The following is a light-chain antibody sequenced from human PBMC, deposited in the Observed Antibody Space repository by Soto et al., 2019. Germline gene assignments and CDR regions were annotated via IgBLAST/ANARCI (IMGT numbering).Light chain of an antibody. CDR3: QQRSNWSFT. V-gene: IGKV3-11*01. CDR2: DAS. J-gene: IGKJ3*01. Sequence: IRMTQYTATLSLSPGERATLSCRASQSVSSYLAWYQQKPGQAPRLLIYDASNRATGIPARFSGSGSGTDFTLTISSLEPEDFAVYYCQQRSNWSFTFGPGTKVAI. CDR1: QSVSSY.